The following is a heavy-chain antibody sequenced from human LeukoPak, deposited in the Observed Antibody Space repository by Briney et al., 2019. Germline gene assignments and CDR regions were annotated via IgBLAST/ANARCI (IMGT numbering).Heavy chain of an antibody. CDR3: ARNYGMDV. Sequence: ASVKVSCKASGYTFTDYNMHWVRQAPGQGLEWLGRISLNGGDTIDAQKFQGRVTMTRDTSISTAYMELSRLTSDDTAVYYCARNYGMDVWGQGTTVTVSS. J-gene: IGHJ6*02. CDR2: ISLNGGDT. V-gene: IGHV1-2*06. CDR1: GYTFTDYN.